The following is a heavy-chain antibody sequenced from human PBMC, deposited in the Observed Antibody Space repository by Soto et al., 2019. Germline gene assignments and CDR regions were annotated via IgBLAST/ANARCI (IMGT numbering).Heavy chain of an antibody. Sequence: SVKVSCKASGGTFSSYTISWVRQAPGQGLEWMGRIIPILGIANYAQKLQGRVTITADKSTSTAYMELSSLRSEDTAVYYCARGKAAAGVSWFDPWGQGTLVTVSS. D-gene: IGHD6-13*01. CDR3: ARGKAAAGVSWFDP. CDR1: GGTFSSYT. CDR2: IIPILGIA. J-gene: IGHJ5*02. V-gene: IGHV1-69*02.